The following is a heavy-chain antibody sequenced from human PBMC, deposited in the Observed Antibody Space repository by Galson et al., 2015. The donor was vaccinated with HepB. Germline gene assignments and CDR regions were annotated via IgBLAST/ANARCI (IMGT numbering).Heavy chain of an antibody. CDR2: ISSSGSTI. D-gene: IGHD5-12*01. Sequence: SLRLSCAASGFTFSSYEMNWVRQAPGKGLEWVSYISSSGSTIYYADSVKGRFTISRDNAKNSLYLQMNSLRAEDTAVYYCTAPGYGYRGWDAGDTGFDPWGQGTLVTVSS. CDR1: GFTFSSYE. J-gene: IGHJ5*02. V-gene: IGHV3-48*03. CDR3: TAPGYGYRGWDAGDTGFDP.